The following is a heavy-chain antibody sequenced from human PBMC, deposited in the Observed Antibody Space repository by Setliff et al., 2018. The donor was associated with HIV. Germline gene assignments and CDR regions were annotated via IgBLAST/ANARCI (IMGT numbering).Heavy chain of an antibody. J-gene: IGHJ3*02. Sequence: SETLSLTCSVSGASVNYNTWSWIRQAPGKGLQWIGFIYNSVTTNYNPSLKSRVTISVDTSKSQFSLKLNSVTAADTAVYYCARGMLRSSWYAHHDAFDIWGQGTMVTVSS. CDR3: ARGMLRSSWYAHHDAFDI. V-gene: IGHV4-59*02. D-gene: IGHD6-13*01. CDR2: IYNSVTT. CDR1: GASVNYNT.